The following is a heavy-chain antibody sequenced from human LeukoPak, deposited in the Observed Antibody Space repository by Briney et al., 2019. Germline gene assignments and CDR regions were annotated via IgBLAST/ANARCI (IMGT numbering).Heavy chain of an antibody. CDR3: ARGRFRVWWFGELGRGFDY. D-gene: IGHD3-10*01. CDR2: IKQDGSEK. CDR1: GFTFSSYW. J-gene: IGHJ4*02. V-gene: IGHV3-7*01. Sequence: PGGSLRLSCAASGFTFSSYWMSWVRQAPGKGLEWVANIKQDGSEKYYVDSVKGRFTISRDNAKNSLYLQMNSLRAEDTAVYYCARGRFRVWWFGELGRGFDYWGQGTLVTVSS.